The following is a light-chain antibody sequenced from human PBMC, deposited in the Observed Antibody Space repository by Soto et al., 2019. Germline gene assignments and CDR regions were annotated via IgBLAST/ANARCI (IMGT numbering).Light chain of an antibody. CDR3: QQYDSSPKT. CDR1: QSLLYSSNNKNF. J-gene: IGKJ1*01. CDR2: WAS. Sequence: DIVMTQSPDSLAVSLGERATINCKSSQSLLYSSNNKNFLAWYQQKPGQPPKLLIYWASTRESGVPDRFSGSGSGTDFTLTISRLEPEDFAVYYCQQYDSSPKTFGQGTKVDI. V-gene: IGKV4-1*01.